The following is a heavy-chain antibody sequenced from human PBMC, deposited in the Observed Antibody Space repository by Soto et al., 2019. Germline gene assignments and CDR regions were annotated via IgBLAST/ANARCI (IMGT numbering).Heavy chain of an antibody. CDR1: RFTSISYW. D-gene: IGHD3-22*01. CDR3: AREDYYDSSGYLPVRYYFGMDV. J-gene: IGHJ6*02. Sequence: GVSLRLSCAASRFTSISYWMSWVRQAPGKGLEWVANIKQDGSEKYYVDSVKGRFTISRDNAKNSLYLQMNSLRAEDTAVYYCAREDYYDSSGYLPVRYYFGMDVWGQGTTVTVSS. CDR2: IKQDGSEK. V-gene: IGHV3-7*03.